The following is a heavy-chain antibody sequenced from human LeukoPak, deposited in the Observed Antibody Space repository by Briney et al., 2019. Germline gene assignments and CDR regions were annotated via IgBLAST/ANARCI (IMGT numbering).Heavy chain of an antibody. CDR2: ITAYDGDT. J-gene: IGHJ3*02. V-gene: IGHV1-18*01. CDR3: ARDYQLPSGPDLFDI. D-gene: IGHD1-1*01. CDR1: GFSFPNYG. Sequence: GASVKVSCKASGFSFPNYGISWVRQAPGQGLEWIGWITAYDGDTNYAQKFQDRVTMATDTSTRTASMELWSLRSDDTAVYYCARDYQLPSGPDLFDIWGQGTVVTVSS.